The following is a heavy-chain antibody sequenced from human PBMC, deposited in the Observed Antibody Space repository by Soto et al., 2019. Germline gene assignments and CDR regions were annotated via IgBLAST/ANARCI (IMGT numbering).Heavy chain of an antibody. CDR1: GDSLSGYY. CDR3: ARLYGSGRWFDP. Sequence: SETLSLTCAVYGDSLSGYYWSWIRQPPGKGLEWIGEVNHSGSTYYNPSLKSRVTISVDTSKNQFSLKLSSVTAADTAVYYCARLYGSGRWFDPWGQGTLVTVSS. D-gene: IGHD3-10*01. J-gene: IGHJ5*02. CDR2: VNHSGST. V-gene: IGHV4-34*01.